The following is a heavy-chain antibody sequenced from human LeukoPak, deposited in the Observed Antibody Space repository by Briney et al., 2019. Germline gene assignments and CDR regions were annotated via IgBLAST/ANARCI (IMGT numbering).Heavy chain of an antibody. J-gene: IGHJ6*02. V-gene: IGHV3-21*01. CDR2: ISSSSSYI. D-gene: IGHD3-10*01. CDR1: GFTFSSYS. Sequence: GGSLRLSCAASGFTFSSYSMNWVRQAPGKGLEGVSSISSSSSYIYYADSVKGRFTISRDNAKNSLYLQMNSLRAEDTAVYYCARSLMVRGVMSGMDVWGQGTTVTVSS. CDR3: ARSLMVRGVMSGMDV.